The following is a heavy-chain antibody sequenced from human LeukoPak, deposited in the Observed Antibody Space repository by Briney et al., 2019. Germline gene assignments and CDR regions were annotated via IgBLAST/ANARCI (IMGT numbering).Heavy chain of an antibody. CDR2: ITSGSDYI. CDR1: GFTFSSYE. D-gene: IGHD3-22*01. CDR3: ARSITMIVDWFDP. J-gene: IGHJ5*02. Sequence: GGSLRLSCAASGFTFSSYEMNWVRQAPGKGLEWVASITSGSDYIYYADSVKGRFTISRDNAKNSLYLQMKSLRAEDTAVYFCARSITMIVDWFDPWGQGTLVTVSS. V-gene: IGHV3-21*01.